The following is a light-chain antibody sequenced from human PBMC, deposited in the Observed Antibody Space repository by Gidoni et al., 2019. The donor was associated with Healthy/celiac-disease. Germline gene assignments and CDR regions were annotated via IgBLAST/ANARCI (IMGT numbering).Light chain of an antibody. J-gene: IGKJ2*01. CDR3: QQYNSYSPT. V-gene: IGKV1-5*03. CDR2: KAS. CDR1: QSISSW. Sequence: DIQMTQSPSTLSASVGDRVTIPCRASQSISSWLAWYQQKPGKDPKLLIYKASSLESGVPSRFSGSGSGTEFTLTISSLQPDDFATYYCQQYNSYSPTFGQGTKLEIK.